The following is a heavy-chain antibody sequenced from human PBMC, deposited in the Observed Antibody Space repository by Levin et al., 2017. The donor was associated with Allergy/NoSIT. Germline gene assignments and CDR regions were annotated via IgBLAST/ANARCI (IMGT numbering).Heavy chain of an antibody. CDR1: GFTFSSYA. CDR3: GAYCGGDCYSGYYYDYGMDV. J-gene: IGHJ6*02. V-gene: IGHV3-23*01. Sequence: GESLKISCAASGFTFSSYAMSWVRQAPGKGLEWVSAISGSGGSTYYADSVKGRFTISRDNSKNTLYLQMNSLRAEDTAVYYCGAYCGGDCYSGYYYDYGMDVWGQGTTVTVSS. D-gene: IGHD2-21*02. CDR2: ISGSGGST.